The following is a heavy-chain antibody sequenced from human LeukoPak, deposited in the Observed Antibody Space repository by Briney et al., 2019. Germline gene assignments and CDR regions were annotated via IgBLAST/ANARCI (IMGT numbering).Heavy chain of an antibody. V-gene: IGHV4-39*07. Sequence: PSETLSLTCTVSGGSISSSSYYWGWIRQPPGKGLEWIGSIYYSGSTYYNPSLKSRVTISVDTSKNQFSLKLSSVTAADTAVYYCARGRRSIYYGSGSRDHNWFDPWGQGTLVTVSS. CDR3: ARGRRSIYYGSGSRDHNWFDP. J-gene: IGHJ5*02. CDR2: IYYSGST. D-gene: IGHD3-10*01. CDR1: GGSISSSSYY.